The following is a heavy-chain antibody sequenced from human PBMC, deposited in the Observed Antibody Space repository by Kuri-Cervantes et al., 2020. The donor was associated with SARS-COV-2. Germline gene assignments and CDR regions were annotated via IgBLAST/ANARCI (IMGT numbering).Heavy chain of an antibody. V-gene: IGHV4-34*01. J-gene: IGHJ6*02. D-gene: IGHD2-2*01. Sequence: SQTLSLTCAVFGASLNTYSWSWIRQPPGKGLEWIGEINHSGGTKYKASLKGRVSISVGASKNQISLKLTSATAADAAVYYCARGHIGVVPSPFLGLGPHSYYYHMDVWGQGTMVTVSS. CDR2: INHSGGT. CDR3: ARGHIGVVPSPFLGLGPHSYYYHMDV. CDR1: GASLNTYS.